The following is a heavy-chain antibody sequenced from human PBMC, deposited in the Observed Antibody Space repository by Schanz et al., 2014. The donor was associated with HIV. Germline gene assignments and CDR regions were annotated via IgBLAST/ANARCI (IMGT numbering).Heavy chain of an antibody. V-gene: IGHV3-33*01. Sequence: QLQLVESGGGVVQPGRSQRLSCAASGFTFRRHGMHWVRQAPGQGLEWLAVISPDGSKQHYADSVKGRFIISRDNSKKILYLQMNSLRAEDTAEYFCARGAEEDYYGPCFDSRGQGTLVTVSP. CDR1: GFTFRRHG. D-gene: IGHD3-16*01. CDR2: ISPDGSKQ. J-gene: IGHJ4*02. CDR3: ARGAEEDYYGPCFDS.